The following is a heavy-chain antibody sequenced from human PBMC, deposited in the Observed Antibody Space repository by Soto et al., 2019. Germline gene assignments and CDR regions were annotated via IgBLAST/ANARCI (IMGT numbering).Heavy chain of an antibody. CDR1: GFTVSSKY. J-gene: IGHJ4*02. Sequence: GGYLRHRWAGSGFTVSSKYNRWVRQAPGKGLEWVSVIYSGGSTYYADSVKGRFTISRDNSKNTLYLQMNSLRAEDTAVYYCARDSIAVAGPFDYWGQGT. CDR3: ARDSIAVAGPFDY. D-gene: IGHD6-19*01. V-gene: IGHV3-66*01. CDR2: IYSGGST.